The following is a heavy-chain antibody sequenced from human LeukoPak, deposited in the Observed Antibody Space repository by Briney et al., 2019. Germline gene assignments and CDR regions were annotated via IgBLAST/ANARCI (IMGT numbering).Heavy chain of an antibody. V-gene: IGHV4-39*07. Sequence: PSETLSLTCSVSGGSISSSSYYWGWIRQPPGKGLEWIGSIYYSGSTYYNPSLKSRVTISVDTSKNQFSLKLSSVTAADTAVYYCARGAGMGATTVYFDYWGQGTLVTVSS. D-gene: IGHD1-26*01. J-gene: IGHJ4*02. CDR3: ARGAGMGATTVYFDY. CDR2: IYYSGST. CDR1: GGSISSSSYY.